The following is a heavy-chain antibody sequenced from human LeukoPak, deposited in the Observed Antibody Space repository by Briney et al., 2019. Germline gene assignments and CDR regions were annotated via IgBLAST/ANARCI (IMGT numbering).Heavy chain of an antibody. CDR1: GFTFSSYSMN. CDR3: ARHVGFITMVRGVINNNWFDP. CDR2: IYYSGSP. Sequence: PGGSLRLSCAASGFTFSSYSMNWVRQPPGKGLEWIGSIYYSGSPYYNPSLRSRVTISVDTSKKQFSLKLSSVTAADTAVYYCARHVGFITMVRGVINNNWFDPWGQGTLVTVSS. D-gene: IGHD3-10*01. V-gene: IGHV4-39*01. J-gene: IGHJ5*02.